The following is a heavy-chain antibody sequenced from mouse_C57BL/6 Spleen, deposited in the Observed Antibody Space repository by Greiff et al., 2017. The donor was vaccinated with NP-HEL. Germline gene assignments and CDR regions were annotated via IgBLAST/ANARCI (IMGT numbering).Heavy chain of an antibody. CDR3: AREKNGHFDY. J-gene: IGHJ2*01. V-gene: IGHV1-81*01. CDR2: IYPRSGNT. Sequence: QVQLKESGAELARPGASVKLSCKASGYTFTSYGISWVKQRTGQGLEWIGEIYPRSGNTYYNEKFKGKATLTADKSSSTAYMELRSLTSEDSAVYFCAREKNGHFDYWGQGTTLTVSS. CDR1: GYTFTSYG. D-gene: IGHD1-1*02.